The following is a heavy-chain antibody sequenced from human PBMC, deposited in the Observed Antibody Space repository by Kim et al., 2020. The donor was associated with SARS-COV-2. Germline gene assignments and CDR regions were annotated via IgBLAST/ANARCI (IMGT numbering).Heavy chain of an antibody. D-gene: IGHD6-19*01. CDR3: ARGYSSLSGTFDY. V-gene: IGHV3-33*01. J-gene: IGHJ4*02. Sequence: YAGSDKGGFTISRDNSKNTLYLQMNSLRVEDTAVYYCARGYSSLSGTFDYWGQGTLVTVSS.